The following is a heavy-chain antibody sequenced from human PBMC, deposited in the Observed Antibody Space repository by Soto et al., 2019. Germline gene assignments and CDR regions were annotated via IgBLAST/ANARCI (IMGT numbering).Heavy chain of an antibody. CDR1: GYTFTNYG. Sequence: QVHLVQSGGEVKKPGASVKVSCKASGYTFTNYGVAWVRQAPGQGLEWMGWTSAYTLNTNYAQKCQGRVTVTTDPSTSTAYMELRSLRPDDTAVYYCARADHGRAPRGGNWFDPWGQGTLVTVSS. CDR3: ARADHGRAPRGGNWFDP. D-gene: IGHD4-17*01. V-gene: IGHV1-18*01. CDR2: TSAYTLNT. J-gene: IGHJ5*02.